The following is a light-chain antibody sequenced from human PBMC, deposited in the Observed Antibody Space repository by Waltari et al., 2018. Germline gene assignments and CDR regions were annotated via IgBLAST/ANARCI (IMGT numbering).Light chain of an antibody. CDR2: GSS. CDR1: GPNIGAGYD. J-gene: IGLJ3*02. CDR3: QSYDTSLSVV. V-gene: IGLV1-40*01. Sequence: QSVLTQPPSVSGAPGQRVTISCTGSGPNIGAGYDVHWYQQPPRAAPKLLIYGSSTRPLGVPDRFFGSTSGTSASLAITGLQAEDEADYYCQSYDTSLSVVFGGGTKLTVL.